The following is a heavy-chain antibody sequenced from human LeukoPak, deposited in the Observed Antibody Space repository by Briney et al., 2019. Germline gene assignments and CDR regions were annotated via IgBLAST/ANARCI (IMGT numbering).Heavy chain of an antibody. CDR2: INGDGSGT. CDR1: GFNFGSYC. D-gene: IGHD1-26*01. V-gene: IGHV3-74*03. Sequence: GGSLRLSCAASGFNFGSYCIHWVRHAPGKGLVCVSGINGDGSGTMYADYVRGRFTISRDNAKNTLYVQMNGLSGEDTGVYYCATLVGAATPVDYWGQGTLVTVSS. CDR3: ATLVGAATPVDY. J-gene: IGHJ4*02.